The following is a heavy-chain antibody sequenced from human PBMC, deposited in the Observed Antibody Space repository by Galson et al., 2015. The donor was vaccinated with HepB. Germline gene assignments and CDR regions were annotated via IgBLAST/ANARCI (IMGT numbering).Heavy chain of an antibody. V-gene: IGHV3-48*01. CDR1: GFTFSSYS. CDR3: ARETDYFHTLVDP. Sequence: SLRLSCAASGFTFSSYSMNWVRQTPGKGLEWVSYISSSSRTIYYPDSVKGRFTISRDNAKNSLYLQMNSLRAEDTAVYYCARETDYFHTLVDPWGQGTLVTVSS. CDR2: ISSSSRTI. D-gene: IGHD2/OR15-2a*01. J-gene: IGHJ5*02.